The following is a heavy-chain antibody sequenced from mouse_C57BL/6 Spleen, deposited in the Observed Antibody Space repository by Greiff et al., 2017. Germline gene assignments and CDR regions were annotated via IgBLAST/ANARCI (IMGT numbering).Heavy chain of an antibody. CDR2: IYPGDGDT. CDR1: GYAFSSSW. J-gene: IGHJ4*01. CDR3: ARSLRSYAMDY. V-gene: IGHV1-82*01. D-gene: IGHD1-1*01. Sequence: QVQLQQSGPELVKPGASVKISCKASGYAFSSSWMNWVKQRPGKGLEWIGRIYPGDGDTNYNGQFKGKATLTADKSSSTAYMQLSSLTSEDSAVYFCARSLRSYAMDYWGQGTSVTVSS.